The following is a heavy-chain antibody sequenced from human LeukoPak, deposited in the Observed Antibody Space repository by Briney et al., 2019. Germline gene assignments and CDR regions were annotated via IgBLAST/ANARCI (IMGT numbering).Heavy chain of an antibody. CDR2: ISGSGGIT. CDR3: AKGPYYYDSSGYSRRWFDP. V-gene: IGHV3-23*01. Sequence: GGSLRLSCAASGFTFSSYAMSWVRQAPGKGLEWVSAISGSGGITYYTVSVKGRFTISRDNSKNTLSLQMSSLRAEDTAVYYCAKGPYYYDSSGYSRRWFDPWGQGTLVTVSS. J-gene: IGHJ5*02. CDR1: GFTFSSYA. D-gene: IGHD3-22*01.